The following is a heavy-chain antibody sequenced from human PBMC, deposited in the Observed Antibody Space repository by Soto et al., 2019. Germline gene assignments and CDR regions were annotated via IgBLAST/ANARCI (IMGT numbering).Heavy chain of an antibody. D-gene: IGHD2-21*02. Sequence: SETLSLTXTVTGDSINNRSYYWGWIRQPPGKGLEWIGSIYYSGSTYNNPSLKSRVSMSVDTSKNQFSLKLRSVTAADTALYYCARQRTSVVTQAYFDSWGQGSLVTVSS. CDR3: ARQRTSVVTQAYFDS. J-gene: IGHJ4*02. CDR1: GDSINNRSYY. V-gene: IGHV4-39*01. CDR2: IYYSGST.